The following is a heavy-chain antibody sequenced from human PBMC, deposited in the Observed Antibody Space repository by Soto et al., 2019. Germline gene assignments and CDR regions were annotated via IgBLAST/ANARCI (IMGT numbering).Heavy chain of an antibody. D-gene: IGHD1-1*01. Sequence: SETLSLTCAVSGGSISSSNWWSWVRQPPGKGLEWIGEIYHRGSTNYNPSLKGRVPISVEKSKNQFSLKLSSVTAADTAVYYCATVYYLLASVAGTCPPYCGNWGQGTLGSVSS. CDR3: ATVYYLLASVAGTCPPYCGN. V-gene: IGHV4-4*02. J-gene: IGHJ4*02. CDR1: GGSISSSNW. CDR2: IYHRGST.